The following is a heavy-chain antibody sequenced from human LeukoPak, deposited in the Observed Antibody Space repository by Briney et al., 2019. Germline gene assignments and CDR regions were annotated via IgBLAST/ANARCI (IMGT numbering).Heavy chain of an antibody. J-gene: IGHJ5*02. D-gene: IGHD2-2*02. CDR2: IYYSGST. V-gene: IGHV4-39*07. CDR1: GGSISSSSYY. CDR3: ARGAREGLPAAIYWFDP. Sequence: SETLSLTCTVSGGSISSSSYYWGWIRQPPGKGLEWIGSIYYSGSTYYNPSLKSRVTISVDTSKNQFSLKLSSVTAADTAVYYCARGAREGLPAAIYWFDPWGQGTLVTVSS.